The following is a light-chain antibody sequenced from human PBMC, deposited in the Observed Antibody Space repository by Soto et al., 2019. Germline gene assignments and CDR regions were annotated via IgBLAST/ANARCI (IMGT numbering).Light chain of an antibody. CDR2: EVS. CDR3: NPYAGSMDV. J-gene: IGLJ1*01. CDR1: SSDVGGYKY. V-gene: IGLV2-8*01. Sequence: QSVLTQPPSASGSPGQSVTISCTGTSSDVGGYKYVSWYQQHPGKAPKLILYEVSKRPSGVPDRFSGSKSGNTASLTVSGLKAQDQGAYYCNPYAGSMDVFGSGTKVTVL.